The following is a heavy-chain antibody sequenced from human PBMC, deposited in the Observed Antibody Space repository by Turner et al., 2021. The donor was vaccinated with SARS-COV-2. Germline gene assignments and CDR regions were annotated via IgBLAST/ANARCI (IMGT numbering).Heavy chain of an antibody. CDR2: ISCSSIYI. V-gene: IGHV3-21*01. J-gene: IGHJ3*02. CDR3: ARVKQHSYYSSGYYPDAFDM. D-gene: IGHD3-22*01. CDR1: GFTFSSFN. Sequence: GFTFSSFNMNWVRQAPGKGLDWVPRISCSSIYIYDADSVKGRFTVSRDNTNNSLNLQMNSLRAEDRAVYYGARVKQHSYYSSGYYPDAFDMWGQGTMVTVSS.